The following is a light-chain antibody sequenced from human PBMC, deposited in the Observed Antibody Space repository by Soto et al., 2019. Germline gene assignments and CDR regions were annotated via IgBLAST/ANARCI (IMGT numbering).Light chain of an antibody. V-gene: IGKV1-39*01. CDR2: AAS. Sequence: DIQMTQSPSSLSASVGDRVTITCRASQNINNYLNWYQQKPGKAPKLMIYAASTLQSGVPSRFSGSGSGTDFTLTISSLQPEDFATYSCQHSHSTPLTFGGGTKVDIK. CDR3: QHSHSTPLT. J-gene: IGKJ4*01. CDR1: QNINNY.